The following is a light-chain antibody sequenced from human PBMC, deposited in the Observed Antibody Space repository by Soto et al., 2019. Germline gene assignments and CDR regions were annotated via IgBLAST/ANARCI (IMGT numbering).Light chain of an antibody. V-gene: IGKV3-20*01. J-gene: IGKJ1*01. Sequence: EIVLTQSPGTLSLSQGERATLSCRASQSVDSSFLGWYQQKPGQSPRLLIYAASSRASGIPDRFSGSGSGTDFTLSINGLDPEDLAVYYCQQYGTVPWTFGQGTKVDI. CDR1: QSVDSSF. CDR2: AAS. CDR3: QQYGTVPWT.